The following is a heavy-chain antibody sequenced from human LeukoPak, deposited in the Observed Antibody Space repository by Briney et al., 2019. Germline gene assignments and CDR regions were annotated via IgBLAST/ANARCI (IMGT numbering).Heavy chain of an antibody. V-gene: IGHV4-4*07. CDR1: DDSTSSYY. Sequence: SETLSLTCTVSDDSTSSYYWSWIRQPAGKGLEWIGRIYTSGSTNYNPSLKRRVTMSVDTSKNQFSLRLSAVTAADTAVYYCARHSRSWYFDYWGQGILVTVSS. CDR2: IYTSGST. D-gene: IGHD6-13*01. CDR3: ARHSRSWYFDY. J-gene: IGHJ4*02.